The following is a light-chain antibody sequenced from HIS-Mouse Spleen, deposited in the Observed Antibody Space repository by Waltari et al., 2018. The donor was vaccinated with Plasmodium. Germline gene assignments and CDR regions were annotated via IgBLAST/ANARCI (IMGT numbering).Light chain of an antibody. CDR3: QKYNSAPPLT. CDR1: QGISNY. J-gene: IGKJ4*01. Sequence: DIQMSQSPSSLSASVGDRVTITCRASQGISNYLAWYQQKPGKVPKLLIYAASTLQSGVPSRFSGSGSGTDFTLTISSLQPEDVATYYCQKYNSAPPLTFGGGTKVEIK. V-gene: IGKV1-27*01. CDR2: AAS.